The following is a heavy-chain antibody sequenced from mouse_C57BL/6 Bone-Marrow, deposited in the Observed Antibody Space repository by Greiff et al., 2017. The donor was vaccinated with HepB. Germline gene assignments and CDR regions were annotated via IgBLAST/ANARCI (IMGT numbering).Heavy chain of an antibody. CDR1: GYTFTSYW. J-gene: IGHJ4*01. Sequence: QVQLKQPGAELVKPGASVKMSCKASGYTFTSYWITWVKQRPGQGLEWIGDIYPGSGSTNYNEKFKSKATLTVDTSSSTAYMQLSSLTSEDSAVYYCARRGYSNYSSMDYWGQGTSVTVSS. D-gene: IGHD2-5*01. V-gene: IGHV1-55*01. CDR3: ARRGYSNYSSMDY. CDR2: IYPGSGST.